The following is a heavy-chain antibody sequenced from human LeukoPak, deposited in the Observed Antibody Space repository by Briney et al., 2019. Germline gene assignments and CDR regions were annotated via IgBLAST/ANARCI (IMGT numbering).Heavy chain of an antibody. CDR3: ASATGGSDAFNI. CDR2: ISSSSSTI. CDR1: GFTFSSYS. V-gene: IGHV3-48*01. Sequence: GGSLRLSCAASGFTFSSYSMNWVRQAPGKGLEWVSYISSSSSTIYYADSVKGRFTISRDNAKNSLYLQMNSLRAEDTAVYYCASATGGSDAFNIWGQGTMVTVSS. D-gene: IGHD4-23*01. J-gene: IGHJ3*02.